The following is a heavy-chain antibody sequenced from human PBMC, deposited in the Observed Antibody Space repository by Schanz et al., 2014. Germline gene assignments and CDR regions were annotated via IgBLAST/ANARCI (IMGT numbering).Heavy chain of an antibody. D-gene: IGHD3-16*01. CDR2: ISSSGSSI. Sequence: QVQLVESGGGVVQPGGSLRLSCAASGFTFSDYYMSWIRQAPGKGLEWVSSISSSGSSIYYADSVKGRFTISRDNANNSLFLRMNSLRAEDTAVYYWARDYNYFETEAPWGQGVRVIVSS. J-gene: IGHJ5*02. V-gene: IGHV3-11*04. CDR1: GFTFSDYY. CDR3: ARDYNYFETEAP.